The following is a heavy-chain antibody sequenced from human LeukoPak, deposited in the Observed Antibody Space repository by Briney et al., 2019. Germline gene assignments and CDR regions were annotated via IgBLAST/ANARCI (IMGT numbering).Heavy chain of an antibody. J-gene: IGHJ4*02. Sequence: GGSLRLSCAASGFTVSSNYMSWVRQAPGKGLEWVSAISGSGGSTYYADSVKGRFTISRDNSKNTLYLQMNSLRAEDTAVYYCAKDPTRPPYYYGSGSYPSYFDYWGQGTLVTVSS. D-gene: IGHD3-10*01. CDR2: ISGSGGST. V-gene: IGHV3-23*01. CDR1: GFTVSSNY. CDR3: AKDPTRPPYYYGSGSYPSYFDY.